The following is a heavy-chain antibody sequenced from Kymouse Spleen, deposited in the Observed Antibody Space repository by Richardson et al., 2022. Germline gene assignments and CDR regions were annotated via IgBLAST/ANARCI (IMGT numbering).Heavy chain of an antibody. CDR1: GFTFSNAW. V-gene: IGHV3-15*01. D-gene: IGHD3-10*01. CDR3: TTRYGSGSYGMDV. Sequence: EVQLVESGGGLVKPGGSLRLSCAASGFTFSNAWMSWVRQAPGKGLEWVGRIKSKTDGGTTDYAAPVKGRFTISRDDSKNTLYLQMNSLKTEDTAVYYCTTRYGSGSYGMDVWGQGTTVTVSS. CDR2: IKSKTDGGTT. J-gene: IGHJ6*02.